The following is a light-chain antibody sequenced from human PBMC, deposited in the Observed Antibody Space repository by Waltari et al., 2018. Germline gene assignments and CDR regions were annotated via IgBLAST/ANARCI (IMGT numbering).Light chain of an antibody. V-gene: IGLV2-14*03. CDR2: DVN. CDR3: ASYKNYDTEV. J-gene: IGLJ2*01. Sequence: CYQLQPGKAPQLLLYDVNYRPAGVSNRFSGSKSDNTASLTISGLQAEDEADYYCASYKNYDTEVFGGGTKLTVL.